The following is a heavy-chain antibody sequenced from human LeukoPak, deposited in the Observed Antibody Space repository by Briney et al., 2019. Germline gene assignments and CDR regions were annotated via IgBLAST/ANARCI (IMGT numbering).Heavy chain of an antibody. Sequence: GESLKISCKGSGYSFTSYWIGWVRQMPGKGLEWMGIIFPDDSDTIYSPSFQGQVTISADKSISTAFLQWSSLKASDTAMYYCSRQTDHYFDYWGQGTLVTVSS. D-gene: IGHD2-21*02. J-gene: IGHJ4*02. CDR2: IFPDDSDT. CDR3: SRQTDHYFDY. V-gene: IGHV5-51*01. CDR1: GYSFTSYW.